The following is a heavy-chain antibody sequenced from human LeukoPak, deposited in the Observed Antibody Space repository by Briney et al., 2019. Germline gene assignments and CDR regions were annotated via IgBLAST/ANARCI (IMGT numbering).Heavy chain of an antibody. CDR1: GGTFSSYA. Sequence: ASVKVSCKASGGTFSSYAISWVRQAPGQGLEWMGGIIPIFGTANYAQKFQGRVAITADESTSTAYMELSSLRSEDTAVYYCARSTRNWFDTWGQGTLVTVSS. J-gene: IGHJ5*02. CDR3: ARSTRNWFDT. CDR2: IIPIFGTA. V-gene: IGHV1-69*13.